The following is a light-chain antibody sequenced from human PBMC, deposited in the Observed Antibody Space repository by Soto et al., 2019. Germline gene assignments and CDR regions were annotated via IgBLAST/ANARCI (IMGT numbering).Light chain of an antibody. J-gene: IGLJ2*01. V-gene: IGLV2-11*01. CDR2: DVS. CDR3: CSYAGSYTFVV. CDR1: SSDVGGYNY. Sequence: QSALTQPRSVSGSPGQSVTISCTGTSSDVGGYNYVSWYQQHQGKAPKLMIYDVSKRPSGVPDRFSGSKSGNTASLTISGLQAEDEDDYYCCSYAGSYTFVVFGGGTKVTVL.